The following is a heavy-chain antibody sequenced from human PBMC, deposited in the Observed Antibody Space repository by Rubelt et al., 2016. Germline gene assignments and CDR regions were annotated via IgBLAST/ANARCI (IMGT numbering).Heavy chain of an antibody. CDR1: EFPFSGSA. CDR2: VWHDGSDK. Sequence: VELVESGGGLVQPGGSLKLSCAAFEFPFSGSAVHWVRQAPGKGLEWVAVVWHDGSDKNHADSVKGRFAISRDNSKNTLYLQMNSLRAEDTAVYYCARETSTWIQLWTTFDYWGQGTLVTVSS. V-gene: IGHV3-33*08. J-gene: IGHJ4*02. D-gene: IGHD5-18*01. CDR3: ARETSTWIQLWTTFDY.